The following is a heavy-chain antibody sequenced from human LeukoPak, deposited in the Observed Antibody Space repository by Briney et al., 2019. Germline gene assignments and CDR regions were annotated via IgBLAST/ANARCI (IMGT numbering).Heavy chain of an antibody. D-gene: IGHD3-9*01. J-gene: IGHJ4*02. V-gene: IGHV3-21*01. CDR2: ISSSSSYI. CDR1: GFTFSSYS. CDR3: ASSIVVVPAASDYDILTGYYTVDY. Sequence: GGSLRLSCAASGFTFSSYSMNWVRQAPGKGLEWVSSISSSSSYIYYADSVKGRFTISRDNAKNSLYLQMNSLRAEDTAVYYRASSIVVVPAASDYDILTGYYTVDYWGQGTLVTVSS.